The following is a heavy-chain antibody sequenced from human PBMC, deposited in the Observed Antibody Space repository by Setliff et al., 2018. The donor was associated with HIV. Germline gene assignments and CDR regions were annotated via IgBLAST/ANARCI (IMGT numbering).Heavy chain of an antibody. CDR3: ARGGTSSNWFDP. D-gene: IGHD1-26*01. CDR1: GASISSDT. CDR2: IYNSEMI. J-gene: IGHJ5*02. V-gene: IGHV4-59*01. Sequence: SETLSLTCIVSGASISSDTWSWIRQPPGKGLQWIGFIYNSEMINYNPSLKSRVSMSLDTSKNQFSLKLTFVTAADTAVYYRARGGTSSNWFDPWGQGTLVTVSS.